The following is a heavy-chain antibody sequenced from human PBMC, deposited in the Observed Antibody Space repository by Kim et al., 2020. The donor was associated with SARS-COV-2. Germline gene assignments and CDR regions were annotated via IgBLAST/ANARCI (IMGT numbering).Heavy chain of an antibody. Sequence: PGGSLRLSCAASGFTFSSDYMNWVRQAPGKGLEWVSSISSSSSYIYYADSVKGRFTISRDNAKNSLYLQMNSLRAEDTALYYCASRYCSSTTCYRPTAFDHWGQGTLVTVSS. V-gene: IGHV3-21*01. CDR2: ISSSSSYI. D-gene: IGHD2-2*01. CDR3: ASRYCSSTTCYRPTAFDH. CDR1: GFTFSSDY. J-gene: IGHJ5*02.